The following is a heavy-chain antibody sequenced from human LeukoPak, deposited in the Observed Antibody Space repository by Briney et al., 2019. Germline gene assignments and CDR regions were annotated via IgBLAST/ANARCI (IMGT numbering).Heavy chain of an antibody. J-gene: IGHJ4*02. CDR1: GYTFTAYY. Sequence: GASVKVSCKASGYTFTAYYMHWVRQAPGQGLEWMGWINPNSGGTNYPQKFQGRVTTTRDTSISTAYMDLSRLRSDDTAVYYCASARDSGSYPSPFDYWGQGTLVTVSS. D-gene: IGHD1-26*01. V-gene: IGHV1-2*02. CDR2: INPNSGGT. CDR3: ASARDSGSYPSPFDY.